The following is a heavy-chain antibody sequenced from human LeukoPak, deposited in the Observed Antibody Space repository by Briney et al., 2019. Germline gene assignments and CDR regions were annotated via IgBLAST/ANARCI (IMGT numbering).Heavy chain of an antibody. Sequence: SETLSLTCTVSGYSVSSGYYWGWIRQPPGKWLEWIGSIYYSGSTYYNPSLKSRATISVDTSKNQFSLKLSSVTAADTAVYYCARQSTDWFDPWGLGTLVTVSS. J-gene: IGHJ5*02. CDR1: GYSVSSGYY. CDR3: ARQSTDWFDP. V-gene: IGHV4-38-2*02. CDR2: IYYSGST.